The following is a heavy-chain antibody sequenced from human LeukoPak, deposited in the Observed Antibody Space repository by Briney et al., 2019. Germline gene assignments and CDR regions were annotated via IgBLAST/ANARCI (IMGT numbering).Heavy chain of an antibody. J-gene: IGHJ6*03. V-gene: IGHV4-34*01. Sequence: PGGSLRLSCAASGFTFSDYYMSWIRQAPGKGLEWIGEINHSGSTNYNPSLKSRVTISVDTSKNQFSLKLSSVTAADTAVYYCARGLKGSGSYSYYYYMDVWGKGTMVTISS. CDR2: INHSGST. D-gene: IGHD3-10*01. CDR1: GFTFSDYY. CDR3: ARGLKGSGSYSYYYYMDV.